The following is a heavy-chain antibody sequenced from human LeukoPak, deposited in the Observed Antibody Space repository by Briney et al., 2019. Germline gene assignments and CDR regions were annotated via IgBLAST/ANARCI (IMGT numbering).Heavy chain of an antibody. V-gene: IGHV1-18*01. D-gene: IGHD3-22*01. CDR1: GYTFTSYG. J-gene: IGHJ4*02. CDR2: ISAYNGNT. CDR3: ARTPVRTYDSSGYYHD. Sequence: APVKVSCKASGYTFTSYGISWVRQAPGQGLEWMGWISAYNGNTNYAQKLQGRVTMTTDTSTSTAYMELRSLRSDDTAVYYCARTPVRTYDSSGYYHDWGQGTLVTVSS.